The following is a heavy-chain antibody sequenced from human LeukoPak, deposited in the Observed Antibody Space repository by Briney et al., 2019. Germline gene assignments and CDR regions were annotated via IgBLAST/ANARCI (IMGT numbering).Heavy chain of an antibody. CDR1: GFTFSTYA. J-gene: IGHJ4*02. CDR2: MTVTGSGGAT. Sequence: GGSLRLSCEASGFTFSTYAMMWVRQAPGKGLEWVSAMTVTGSGGATQYADSVKGRFTISRDNSKNTLYLQMNSLRAEDTAVYYCAKERIAARSDRPYDYWGQGTLVTVSS. V-gene: IGHV3-23*01. CDR3: AKERIAARSDRPYDY. D-gene: IGHD6-6*01.